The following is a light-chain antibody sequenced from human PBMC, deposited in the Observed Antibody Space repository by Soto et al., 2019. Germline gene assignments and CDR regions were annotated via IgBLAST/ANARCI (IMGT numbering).Light chain of an antibody. CDR2: GAS. CDR1: QSVSSH. J-gene: IGKJ1*01. CDR3: QQYNNWPGWT. V-gene: IGKV3-15*01. Sequence: EILVTQSPATLSVSPGERATLSCRTSQSVSSHVAWYQQKPGQAPRLLIHGASTRATAIPARFSGSGSGTEFTLTIISLQSEDLAVYHCQQYNNWPGWTFGQGTQ.